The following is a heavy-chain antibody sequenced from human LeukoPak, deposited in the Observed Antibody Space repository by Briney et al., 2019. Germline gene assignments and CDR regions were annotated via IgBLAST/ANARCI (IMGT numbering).Heavy chain of an antibody. V-gene: IGHV3-11*05. J-gene: IGHJ4*02. CDR3: ARGDYGGDYFDY. CDR1: GYTFSDHY. Sequence: GGSLRLSCEVSGYTFSDHYMSWIRQAPGERLEWGSYISSGSTYTNYADSVEGRFTISRDKAKNSLYLQMNSLRAEDTAVYYCARGDYGGDYFDYWGQGTLVTVSS. CDR2: ISSGSTYT. D-gene: IGHD4-23*01.